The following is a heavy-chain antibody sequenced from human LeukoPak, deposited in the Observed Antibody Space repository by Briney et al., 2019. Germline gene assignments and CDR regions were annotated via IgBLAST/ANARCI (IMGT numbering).Heavy chain of an antibody. CDR1: GFTFSSDA. D-gene: IGHD3-3*01. J-gene: IGHJ4*02. Sequence: GGSLRLSCAASGFTFSSDAMSWVRQAPGKGLEWVSVISDSSRDTYYADSVKGRFTISRDNSKNSLYLQMNSLRAEDTAVYYCARGTISDYWGQGTLVTVSS. CDR3: ARGTISDY. V-gene: IGHV3-23*01. CDR2: ISDSSRDT.